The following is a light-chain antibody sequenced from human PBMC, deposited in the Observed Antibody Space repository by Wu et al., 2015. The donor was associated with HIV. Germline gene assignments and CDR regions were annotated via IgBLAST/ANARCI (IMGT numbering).Light chain of an antibody. Sequence: EIVLTQSPAILSVSPGERATLSCRASQSVGGDLAWYQQKPGQAPRLLIYDASTRAPGIPDRFSGSGSGTEFTLTISSLQSEDLADYYCQQYNDWPPYSFGQGTRLEIK. J-gene: IGKJ2*03. V-gene: IGKV3-15*01. CDR1: QSVGGD. CDR2: DAS. CDR3: QQYNDWPPYS.